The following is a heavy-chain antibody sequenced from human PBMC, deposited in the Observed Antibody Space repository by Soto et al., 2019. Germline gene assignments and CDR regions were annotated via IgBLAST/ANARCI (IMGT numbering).Heavy chain of an antibody. J-gene: IGHJ4*02. V-gene: IGHV3-23*01. CDR1: GFTFNTYV. CDR3: ATGGWLDDY. D-gene: IGHD5-12*01. CDR2: ISASGDTT. Sequence: EVQLLESGGDLVQPGGSLRLSCAASGFTFNTYVMSWVRQAPGKGLEWVSAISASGDTTYYADSVRGRFSTSRDNSKSTLVLQMNSLRAEDTDVYYCATGGWLDDYGAQGTQVNVSS.